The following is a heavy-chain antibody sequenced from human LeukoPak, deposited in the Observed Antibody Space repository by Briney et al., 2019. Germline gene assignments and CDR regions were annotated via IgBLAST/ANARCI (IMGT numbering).Heavy chain of an antibody. J-gene: IGHJ4*02. CDR2: ISYDGSNK. D-gene: IGHD6-13*01. V-gene: IGHV3-30*03. Sequence: GGSLRLSCAASGFTFSSYEMNWVRQAPGKGLEWVAVISYDGSNKYYADSVKGRFTISRDNSKNTLYLQMNSLRAEDTAVYYCATVYSSSWYPYYWGQGTLVTVSS. CDR3: ATVYSSSWYPYY. CDR1: GFTFSSYE.